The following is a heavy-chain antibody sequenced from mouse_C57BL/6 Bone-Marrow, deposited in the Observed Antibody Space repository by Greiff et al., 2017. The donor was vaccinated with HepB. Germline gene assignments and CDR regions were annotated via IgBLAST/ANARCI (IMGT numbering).Heavy chain of an antibody. Sequence: VKLQQSGPGLVQPSQSLSITCTVSGFSLTSYGVHWVRQSPGKGLVWLGVIWSGGSTDYNAAFISSLSISKDNSKSQVFFKMNSLQADDTAIYYCASKGYDLYYYARDYGGQGTSVTVSS. J-gene: IGHJ4*01. CDR3: ASKGYDLYYYARDY. V-gene: IGHV2-2*01. CDR1: GFSLTSYG. CDR2: IWSGGST. D-gene: IGHD2-2*01.